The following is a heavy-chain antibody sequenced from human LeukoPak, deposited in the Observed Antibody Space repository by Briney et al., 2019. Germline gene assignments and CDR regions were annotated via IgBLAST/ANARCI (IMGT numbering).Heavy chain of an antibody. CDR1: AFAVTDSD. J-gene: IGHJ5*02. D-gene: IGHD3-3*01. V-gene: IGHV1-2*02. CDR3: ARGKLIAIFGGVIISIWFYA. CDR2: INPNSGGT. Sequence: ASVEVSCTSSAFAVTDSDVHCVRQAPGQGLEWMGWINPNSGGTNYAQKFQGRVTMTRDTSISTAYMELSRLRSDDTAVYYCARGKLIAIFGGVIISIWFYAWGQGTLVTVSS.